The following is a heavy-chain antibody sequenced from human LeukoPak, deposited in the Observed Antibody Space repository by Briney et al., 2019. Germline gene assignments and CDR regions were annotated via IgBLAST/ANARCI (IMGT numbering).Heavy chain of an antibody. CDR3: ARDLVVPAAMNGYYYYYGMDV. D-gene: IGHD2-2*01. V-gene: IGHV3-11*06. CDR2: ISSSSSYT. Sequence: GGSLRLSCAASGFTFSDYYMSWIRQAPGKRLEWVSYISSSSSYTNYADSVKGRFTISRDNAKNSLYLQMNSLRAEDTAVYYCARDLVVPAAMNGYYYYYGMDVWGKGTTVTVSS. J-gene: IGHJ6*04. CDR1: GFTFSDYY.